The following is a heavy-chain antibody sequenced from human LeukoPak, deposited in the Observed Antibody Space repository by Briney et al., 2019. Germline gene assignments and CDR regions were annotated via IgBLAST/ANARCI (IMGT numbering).Heavy chain of an antibody. J-gene: IGHJ3*02. Sequence: KSSETLSLTCAVYGGSFSGYYWSWIRQPPGKGLEWIGSIYYSGSTYYNPSLKSRVTISVDTSKNQFSLKLSSVTAADTAVYYCARPWTVYAFDIWGQGTMVTVSS. V-gene: IGHV4-34*01. D-gene: IGHD3/OR15-3a*01. CDR3: ARPWTVYAFDI. CDR1: GGSFSGYY. CDR2: IYYSGST.